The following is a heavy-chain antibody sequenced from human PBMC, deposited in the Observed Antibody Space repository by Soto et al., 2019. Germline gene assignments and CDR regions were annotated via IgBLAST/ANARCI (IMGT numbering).Heavy chain of an antibody. J-gene: IGHJ4*02. CDR3: TIVRVADSALDH. CDR1: VFIFSNKG. V-gene: IGHV3-30*02. Sequence: RGALQLYCVGSVFIFSNKGMHWVRQTPGKGLEWVAFMSYDGSDTFYADSVKGRFTISRDNSKNTLFLHMSNLRAEDTAMYYCTIVRVADSALDHWGQGTMVTVSS. D-gene: IGHD3-10*02. CDR2: MSYDGSDT.